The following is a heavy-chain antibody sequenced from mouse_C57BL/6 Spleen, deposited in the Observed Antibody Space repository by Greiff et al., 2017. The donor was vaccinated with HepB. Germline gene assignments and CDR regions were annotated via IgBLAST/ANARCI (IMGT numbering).Heavy chain of an antibody. CDR3: NYYYGSSYGYFDY. CDR2: IDPETGGT. CDR1: GYTFTDYE. V-gene: IGHV1-15*01. D-gene: IGHD1-1*01. Sequence: VQLQQSGAELVRPGASVTLSCKASGYTFTDYEMHWVKQTPVHGLEWIGAIDPETGGTAYNQKFKGKAILTADKSSSTAYMELRSLTSEDSAVYYCNYYYGSSYGYFDYWGQGTTLTVSS. J-gene: IGHJ2*01.